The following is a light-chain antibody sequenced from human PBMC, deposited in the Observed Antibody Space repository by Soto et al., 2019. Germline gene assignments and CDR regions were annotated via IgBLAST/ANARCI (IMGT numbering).Light chain of an antibody. CDR2: GNS. Sequence: QSVLTQPPSVSGAPGQRVTISCTGSSSNIGAGYDVHWYQQLPGTAPKLLIYGNSNRPSGVPDRFSGSKSGTSASLAITGLQAEDEADYYCQSYDSNLFWVFGGGTKLTVL. V-gene: IGLV1-40*01. CDR3: QSYDSNLFWV. J-gene: IGLJ3*02. CDR1: SSNIGAGYD.